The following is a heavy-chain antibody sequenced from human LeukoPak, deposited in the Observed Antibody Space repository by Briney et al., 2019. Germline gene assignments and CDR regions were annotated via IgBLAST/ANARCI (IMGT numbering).Heavy chain of an antibody. Sequence: GGSLRLSCAASGFAFSDYGMHWVRQAPGKGLEWVVVISYDGSNKYYADSVKGRFTISRDNSKNTGYLQMNSLRGDDTAVYYCAKSTGYSSGWFDYWGQGTLVTVSS. J-gene: IGHJ4*02. CDR1: GFAFSDYG. CDR3: AKSTGYSSGWFDY. D-gene: IGHD6-19*01. CDR2: ISYDGSNK. V-gene: IGHV3-30*18.